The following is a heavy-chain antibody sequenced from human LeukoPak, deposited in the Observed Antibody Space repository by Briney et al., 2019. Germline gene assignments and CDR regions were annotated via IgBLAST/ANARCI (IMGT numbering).Heavy chain of an antibody. CDR3: AKDWDERDCSSTSCFNDAFDI. J-gene: IGHJ3*02. CDR2: LSGSGSST. D-gene: IGHD2-2*01. Sequence: SGGSLTLSCAASGFTFSSFAMSWLRQAPGQGLEGISTLSGSGSSTFHADHVKGRFTIARDNSNNTLYLQMNSLRAEDTAVYYCAKDWDERDCSSTSCFNDAFDIWGQGTMVTVSS. CDR1: GFTFSSFA. V-gene: IGHV3-23*01.